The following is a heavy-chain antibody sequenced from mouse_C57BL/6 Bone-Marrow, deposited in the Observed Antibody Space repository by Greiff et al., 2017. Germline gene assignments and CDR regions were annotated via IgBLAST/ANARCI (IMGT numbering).Heavy chain of an antibody. V-gene: IGHV1-52*01. J-gene: IGHJ2*01. Sequence: QVQLQQPGAELVRPGSSVKLSCKASGYTFTSYWMHWVKQRPIQGLEWIGNIDPSDSETHYNQKFKDKATLTVDKSSSTAYMQLSSLTSEDSAVYYCARGYYGSSYEYYFDYWGQGTTLTVSS. CDR1: GYTFTSYW. D-gene: IGHD1-1*01. CDR3: ARGYYGSSYEYYFDY. CDR2: IDPSDSET.